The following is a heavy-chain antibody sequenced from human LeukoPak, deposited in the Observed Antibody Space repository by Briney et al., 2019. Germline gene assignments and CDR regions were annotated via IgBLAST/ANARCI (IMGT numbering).Heavy chain of an antibody. D-gene: IGHD3-16*02. CDR1: GGSISSSSYY. V-gene: IGHV4-39*01. J-gene: IGHJ4*02. CDR2: IYYSGST. CDR3: ARTYYVWGSYRYTYFDY. Sequence: SETLSLTCTVSGGSISSSSYYWGWIRQPPGKGPEWIGSIYYSGSTYYNPSLKSRVTISVDTSKNQFSLKLSSVTAADTAVYYCARTYYVWGSYRYTYFDYWGQGTLVTVSS.